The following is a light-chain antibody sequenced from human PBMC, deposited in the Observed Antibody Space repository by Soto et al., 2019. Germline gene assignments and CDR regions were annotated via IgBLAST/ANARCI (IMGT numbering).Light chain of an antibody. V-gene: IGLV1-51*01. Sequence: QSVLTQPPSVSAAPGEKVTISCSGRTPYIGYGYVSWYQQFPGAAPTLLIYDNNKRPSGIPDRFSGFKFGTSGALDITGLQTGDEADYFCGTSDSTLSAWVFGGGTQLTVL. J-gene: IGLJ3*02. CDR1: TPYIGYGY. CDR2: DNN. CDR3: GTSDSTLSAWV.